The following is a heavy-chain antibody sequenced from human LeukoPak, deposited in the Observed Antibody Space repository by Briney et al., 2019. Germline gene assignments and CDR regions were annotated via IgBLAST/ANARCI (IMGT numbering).Heavy chain of an antibody. V-gene: IGHV3-33*06. CDR1: GFTFSSHG. CDR2: IWYDGSRT. Sequence: PGGSLRLSCAASGFTFSSHGMQWVRQAPGKGLEWVALIWYDGSRTNYVDSVMGRFTISRDSSKNTLYLQTDNLRVEDTAVYFCAKDLSYGSLWFDPWGQGTLVTVSS. D-gene: IGHD3-10*01. J-gene: IGHJ5*02. CDR3: AKDLSYGSLWFDP.